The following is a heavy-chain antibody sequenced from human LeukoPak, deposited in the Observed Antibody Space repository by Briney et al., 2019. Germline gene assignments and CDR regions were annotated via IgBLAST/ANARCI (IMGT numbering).Heavy chain of an antibody. D-gene: IGHD6-19*01. CDR2: IRGDGSMT. Sequence: GGSLRLSCAASEFTFSAYWMHWVRQAPGKGLVWVSRIRGDGSMTNYADSVKGRFTISRDNAKNTLYLQMNSLRLEDTAVYYCARENLAXAADYWGXXTVXXXSS. CDR3: ARENLAXAADY. CDR1: EFTFSAYW. V-gene: IGHV3-74*01. J-gene: IGHJ4*01.